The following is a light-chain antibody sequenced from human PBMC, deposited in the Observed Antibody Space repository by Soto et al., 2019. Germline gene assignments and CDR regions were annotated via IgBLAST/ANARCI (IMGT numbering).Light chain of an antibody. CDR3: QQYGYLVT. CDR2: GAS. V-gene: IGKV2-29*01. Sequence: DVVMTQTPLSLSVAPGQPASISCKSSQSLLHITGETFLFWFQQKPGQAPRLLIYGASSRATGIPDRFSGSGSGTDFTLTISRLEPEDFAMYYCQQYGYLVTFGGGTKVDIK. CDR1: QSLLHITGETF. J-gene: IGKJ4*01.